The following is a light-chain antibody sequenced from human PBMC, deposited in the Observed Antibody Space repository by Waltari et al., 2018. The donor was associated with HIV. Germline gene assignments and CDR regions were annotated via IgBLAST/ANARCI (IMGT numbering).Light chain of an antibody. CDR2: DSS. CDR1: QDIKNY. CDR3: QQYDNLPRVS. J-gene: IGKJ3*01. V-gene: IGKV1-33*01. Sequence: DIRMTQSPSSLSASVGDRVTITCQASQDIKNYLNWYQQKPGKAPKLLIYDSSNLETGVPSRFSGSGSRTDFTFTISSLQPEDIATYYCQQYDNLPRVSFGPGTKVNIK.